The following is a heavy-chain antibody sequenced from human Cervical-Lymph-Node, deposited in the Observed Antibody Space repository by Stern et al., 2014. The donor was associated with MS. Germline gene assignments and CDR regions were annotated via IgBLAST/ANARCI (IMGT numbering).Heavy chain of an antibody. D-gene: IGHD6-13*01. Sequence: QVQLGQSGSELKKPGASVKISCKATGYNFTRYAMNWVRQAPGQGLEWLGRVNPNSGHPTSARGFTGRFVFSLDTSVSTAFLQISSLKTEDTAVYYCARPIGAADHAFDHWGQGTLVTVSS. CDR3: ARPIGAADHAFDH. J-gene: IGHJ4*02. CDR2: VNPNSGHP. CDR1: GYNFTRYA. V-gene: IGHV7-4-1*02.